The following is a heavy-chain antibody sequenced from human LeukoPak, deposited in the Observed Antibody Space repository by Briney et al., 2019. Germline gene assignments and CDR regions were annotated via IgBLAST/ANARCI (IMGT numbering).Heavy chain of an antibody. CDR3: AREWQLLGWNDAFDI. D-gene: IGHD1-26*01. CDR1: GYTFTSCA. CDR2: INTNTGNP. V-gene: IGHV7-4-1*02. J-gene: IGHJ3*02. Sequence: ASVKVSCKASGYTFTSCAMNWVRQAPGQGREWMGWINTNTGNPTYAQGFTGRFVFSLDTSVSTAYLQISSLKAEDTAVYYCAREWQLLGWNDAFDIWGQGTMVTVSS.